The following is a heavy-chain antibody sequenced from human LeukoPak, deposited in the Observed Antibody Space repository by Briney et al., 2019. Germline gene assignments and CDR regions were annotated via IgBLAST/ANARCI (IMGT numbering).Heavy chain of an antibody. CDR3: GRGDGYNQPNDY. CDR1: GYAFTSYG. D-gene: IGHD5-24*01. V-gene: IGHV1-69*13. J-gene: IGHJ4*02. Sequence: ASVKVSCKASGYAFTSYGISWVRQAPGQGLEWMGGIIPIFGTANYAQKFQGRVTITADESTSTAYMELSSLRSEDTAVYYCGRGDGYNQPNDYWGQGTLVTVSS. CDR2: IIPIFGTA.